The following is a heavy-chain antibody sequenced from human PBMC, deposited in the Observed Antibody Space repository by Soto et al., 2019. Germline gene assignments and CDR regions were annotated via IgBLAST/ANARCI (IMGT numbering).Heavy chain of an antibody. CDR3: AKGVLDRGVDS. J-gene: IGHJ4*02. Sequence: GGSLRLSYAASGFTFSSYAMNWVRQAPGQGLEYVSFISESGDNTYYASSVKGRFTISRDNSKNTLYLQMNSLRTEDTAIYYCAKGVLDRGVDSWGQGTLVTSPQ. CDR2: ISESGDNT. D-gene: IGHD6-6*01. V-gene: IGHV3-23*01. CDR1: GFTFSSYA.